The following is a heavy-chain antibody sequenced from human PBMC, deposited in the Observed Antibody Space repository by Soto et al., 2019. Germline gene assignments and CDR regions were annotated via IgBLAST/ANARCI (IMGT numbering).Heavy chain of an antibody. Sequence: PSETLSLTCAVYGGSFSGYYWSWIRQPPGKGLEWIGEINHSGSTNYNPSLKSRVTISVDTSKNQFSLKLSSVTAADTAVYYCARALGYCSSTSCPSPMMTTVTFDYWGQGTLVTVSS. CDR1: GGSFSGYY. J-gene: IGHJ4*02. CDR2: INHSGST. CDR3: ARALGYCSSTSCPSPMMTTVTFDY. D-gene: IGHD2-2*01. V-gene: IGHV4-34*01.